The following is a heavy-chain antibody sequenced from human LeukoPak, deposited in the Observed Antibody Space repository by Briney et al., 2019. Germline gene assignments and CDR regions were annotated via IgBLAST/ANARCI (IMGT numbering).Heavy chain of an antibody. J-gene: IGHJ4*02. CDR2: IKHDGSEK. D-gene: IGHD6-19*01. CDR1: GFTFSSYW. CDR3: ARDQGEQWLFNDY. V-gene: IGHV3-7*05. Sequence: GGSLRLSCAASGFTFSSYWMSWVRQPPGKGLEWVANIKHDGSEKYYVDSVKGRFSISRDYAKNSVYLQMNSLRAEDTAVYYCARDQGEQWLFNDYWGQGTLVTVSS.